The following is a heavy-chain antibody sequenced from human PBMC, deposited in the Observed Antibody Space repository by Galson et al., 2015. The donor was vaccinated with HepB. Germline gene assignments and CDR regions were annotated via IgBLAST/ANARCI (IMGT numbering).Heavy chain of an antibody. CDR3: AREGTGHFYGMDV. Sequence: SVKVSCKASGGTFSSYAISWVRQAPGQGLEWMGGIIPIFGIANYAQKFQGRVTITADESTSTAYMELSSLRSEDTAVYYCAREGTGHFYGMDVWGQGTTVTVSS. D-gene: IGHD1-1*01. CDR1: GGTFSSYA. J-gene: IGHJ6*02. V-gene: IGHV1-69*13. CDR2: IIPIFGIA.